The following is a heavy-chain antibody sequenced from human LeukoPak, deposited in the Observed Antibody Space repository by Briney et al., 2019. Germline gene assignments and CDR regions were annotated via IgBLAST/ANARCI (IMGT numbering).Heavy chain of an antibody. Sequence: SETLSLTCTVSGVSINNYYWSWIRQPPGKGLEWIGYIYKSGSTNHNPSLKSRVTISIDTSKNQFSLKLSSVTAADTAVYYCARRRGDGYSDYWGQGTLVTVSS. CDR2: IYKSGST. D-gene: IGHD5-24*01. J-gene: IGHJ4*02. V-gene: IGHV4-59*08. CDR3: ARRRGDGYSDY. CDR1: GVSINNYY.